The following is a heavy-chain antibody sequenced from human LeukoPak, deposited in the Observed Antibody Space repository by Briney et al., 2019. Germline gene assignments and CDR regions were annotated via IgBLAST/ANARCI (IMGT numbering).Heavy chain of an antibody. J-gene: IGHJ4*02. CDR3: AKGRYGNDY. D-gene: IGHD6-13*01. CDR1: GFTFSTYG. V-gene: IGHV3-30*02. Sequence: PGGSLRLSCAASGFTFSTYGMHWVRQAPGQGLEWVAFIRSDGSNQYYADSVKGRFTISRDNSKNTLYLQMNSLRPEDTAVYYCAKGRYGNDYWGQGTLVTVSS. CDR2: IRSDGSNQ.